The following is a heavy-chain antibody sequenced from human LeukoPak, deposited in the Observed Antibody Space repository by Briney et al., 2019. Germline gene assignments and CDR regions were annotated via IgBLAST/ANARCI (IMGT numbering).Heavy chain of an antibody. D-gene: IGHD3-10*01. CDR2: IYTTGTT. CDR1: GGSISGYY. V-gene: IGHV4-4*07. Sequence: SETLSLTCTVSGGSISGYYWSWIRQPAGKGLEWIGRIYTTGTTNYNPSLTSRVTMSVDLSKNQFSLKLSSVTAADTAVYYCARAVGLGGVYFDYWGQGTLVTVSS. CDR3: ARAVGLGGVYFDY. J-gene: IGHJ4*02.